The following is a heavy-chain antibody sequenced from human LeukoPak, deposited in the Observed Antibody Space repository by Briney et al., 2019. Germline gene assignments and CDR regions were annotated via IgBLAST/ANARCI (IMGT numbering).Heavy chain of an antibody. D-gene: IGHD3-16*01. V-gene: IGHV4-34*01. CDR3: ARLTKDSSRYRGGAYYYLHMHV. CDR1: GGSFSGYY. Sequence: SETLSLTCAVYGGSFSGYYWSWIRQPPGKGLEWIGEINRSGSTNYNPSLKRRVTISVDTSKNQFSLKLSSVTAAHTAVYYCARLTKDSSRYRGGAYYYLHMHVWGKGTTVTIPS. CDR2: INRSGST. J-gene: IGHJ6*03.